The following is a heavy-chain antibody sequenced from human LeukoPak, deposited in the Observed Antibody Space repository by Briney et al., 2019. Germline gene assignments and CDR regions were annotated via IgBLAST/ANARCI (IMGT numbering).Heavy chain of an antibody. CDR2: IYYSGST. CDR3: ARVGGSNYYDYGMDV. J-gene: IGHJ6*02. V-gene: IGHV4-59*01. D-gene: IGHD3-10*01. CDR1: NGSISNYY. Sequence: PSETLSLTCTVPNGSISNYYWSWIRQPPGKGLEWIGYIYYSGSTSYSPSLKSRVTISVDMSKNQFSLKLNSVNAADTAVYYCARVGGSNYYDYGMDVWGQGTTVTVSS.